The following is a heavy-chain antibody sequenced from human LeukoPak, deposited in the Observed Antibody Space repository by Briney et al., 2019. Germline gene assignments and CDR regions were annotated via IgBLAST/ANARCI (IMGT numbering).Heavy chain of an antibody. D-gene: IGHD3-9*01. J-gene: IGHJ4*02. CDR3: TTRRATGLFDY. Sequence: PGGSLRLSCAASGFTFSNAWMSWVRQAPGKGLEWVGRIKTKTDGGTTDHAAPVKGRFTISRDDSKNTLYLQMNRLKTDDTAVYYCTTRRATGLFDYWGQGTLVTVSS. CDR2: IKTKTDGGTT. CDR1: GFTFSNAW. V-gene: IGHV3-15*01.